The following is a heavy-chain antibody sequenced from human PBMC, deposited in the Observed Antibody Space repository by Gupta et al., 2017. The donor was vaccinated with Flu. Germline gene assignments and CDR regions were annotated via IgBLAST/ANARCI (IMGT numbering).Heavy chain of an antibody. Sequence: FDDYAMHWVRQAPGKGLEWVSGISWNSDTISYADSVKGRFTLSRDTAKNSLYLQMNSLRPEDTALYYCVKDRGYTWDAIDFWGQGTMVTVSS. CDR3: VKDRGYTWDAIDF. CDR1: FDDYA. J-gene: IGHJ3*01. CDR2: ISWNSDTI. D-gene: IGHD6-13*01. V-gene: IGHV3-9*01.